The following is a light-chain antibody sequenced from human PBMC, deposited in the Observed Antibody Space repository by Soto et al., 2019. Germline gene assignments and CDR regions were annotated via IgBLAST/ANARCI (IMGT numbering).Light chain of an antibody. J-gene: IGKJ5*01. CDR1: QTIDSW. CDR2: DAS. Sequence: DIQMTQSPSTLSASLGDRVTITCRASQTIDSWLAWYQQKPGKAPKLLIYDASNLQSGVPSRFSGSVSGTEFTLTISSLQPDDFATYYCQQYKSYSPITFGQGTRLEIK. V-gene: IGKV1-5*01. CDR3: QQYKSYSPIT.